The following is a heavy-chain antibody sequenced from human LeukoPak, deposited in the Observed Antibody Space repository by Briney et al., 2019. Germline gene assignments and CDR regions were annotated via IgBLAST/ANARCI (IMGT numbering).Heavy chain of an antibody. J-gene: IGHJ6*03. D-gene: IGHD4-23*01. Sequence: SETLSLTCTVSGGSISSYYWSWIRQPPGKGLEWIGYIYYSGSTNYNPSLKSRVTISVDTSKNQFSLKLSSVTAADTAVYYCARATVVTPGYYYYYMDVWGKGTTVTVSS. V-gene: IGHV4-59*01. CDR3: ARATVVTPGYYYYYMDV. CDR2: IYYSGST. CDR1: GGSISSYY.